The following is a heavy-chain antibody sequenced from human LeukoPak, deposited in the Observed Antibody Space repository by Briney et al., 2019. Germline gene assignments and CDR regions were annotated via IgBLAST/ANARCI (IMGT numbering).Heavy chain of an antibody. J-gene: IGHJ3*02. V-gene: IGHV4-30-4*07. CDR3: ARVRYYYDSSGYYWSAFDI. CDR1: GGSISSGGYS. D-gene: IGHD3-22*01. CDR2: IYYSGST. Sequence: PSETLSLTCAVSGGSISSGGYSWSWIRQPPGKGLEWIGYIYYSGSTYYNPSLKSRVTISVDTSKNQFSLKLSSVTAADTAVYYCARVRYYYDSSGYYWSAFDIWGQGTMVTVSS.